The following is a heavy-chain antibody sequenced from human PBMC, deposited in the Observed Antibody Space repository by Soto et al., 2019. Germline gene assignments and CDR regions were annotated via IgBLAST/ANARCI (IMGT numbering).Heavy chain of an antibody. CDR2: IFHGGST. D-gene: IGHD2-2*01. Sequence: PSETLSHTCAISGDPITWGDYSWNWIRQPPGKGLEWIGYIFHGGSTYYNPSLRSRVTISVDRSRTQFSLKMSSVTAADTAVYYCARGRVVVPAAVMFNCLDPWGQGALVTVSS. CDR1: GDPITWGDYS. J-gene: IGHJ5*02. V-gene: IGHV4-30-2*01. CDR3: ARGRVVVPAAVMFNCLDP.